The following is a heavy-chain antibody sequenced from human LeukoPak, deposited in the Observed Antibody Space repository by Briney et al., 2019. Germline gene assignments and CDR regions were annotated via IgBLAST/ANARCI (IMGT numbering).Heavy chain of an antibody. J-gene: IGHJ3*02. CDR1: GFTFSSNG. D-gene: IGHD1-26*01. Sequence: PGGSLRLSCAASGFTFSSNGMHWVRQAPGKGLEWVAFIRYDGSNKYYADSVKGRFTISRDNAKNSLYLQMNSLRAEDTAVYYCARDSGSYYSAFDIWGQGTMVTVSS. V-gene: IGHV3-30*02. CDR2: IRYDGSNK. CDR3: ARDSGSYYSAFDI.